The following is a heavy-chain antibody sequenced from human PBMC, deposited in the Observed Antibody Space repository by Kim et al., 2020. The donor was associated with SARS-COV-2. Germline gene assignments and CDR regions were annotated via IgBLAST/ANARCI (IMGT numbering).Heavy chain of an antibody. CDR2: INPNSGGT. V-gene: IGHV1-2*02. J-gene: IGHJ4*02. CDR1: GYTFTGYY. CDR3: ARGRYCSGGSCYSPLGD. Sequence: ASVKVSCKASGYTFTGYYMHWVRQAPGQGLEWMGWINPNSGGTNYAQKFQGRVTMTRDTSISTAYMELSRLRSDDTAVYYCARGRYCSGGSCYSPLGDWGQGTLVTVSS. D-gene: IGHD2-15*01.